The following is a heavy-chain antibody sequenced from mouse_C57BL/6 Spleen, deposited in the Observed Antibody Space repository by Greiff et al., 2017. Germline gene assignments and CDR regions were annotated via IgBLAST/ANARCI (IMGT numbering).Heavy chain of an antibody. CDR1: GYTFTEYT. Sequence: VQLQESGAELVKPGASVKLSCKASGYTFTEYTIHWVKQRSGQGLEWIGWFYPGSGSIKYNEKFKDKATVTADKSSSTVYMELSRLTSEDSAVYFCARHEESHYYGSSYDWYFDVWGTGTTVTVSS. CDR2: FYPGSGSI. V-gene: IGHV1-62-2*01. J-gene: IGHJ1*03. CDR3: ARHEESHYYGSSYDWYFDV. D-gene: IGHD1-1*01.